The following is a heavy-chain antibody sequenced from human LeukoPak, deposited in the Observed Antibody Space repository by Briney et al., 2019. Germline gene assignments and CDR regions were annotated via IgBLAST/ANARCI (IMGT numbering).Heavy chain of an antibody. CDR1: GGSISSSSYY. D-gene: IGHD1-26*01. CDR2: INHSGST. J-gene: IGHJ4*02. Sequence: SETLSLTCTVSGGSISSSSYYWGWIRQPPGKGLEWIGEINHSGSTNYNPSLKSRVTISVDTSRKQFFLRLSSVTAADTAVYYCARHNSGSYYLVGFDYWGQGALVTVSS. V-gene: IGHV4-39*01. CDR3: ARHNSGSYYLVGFDY.